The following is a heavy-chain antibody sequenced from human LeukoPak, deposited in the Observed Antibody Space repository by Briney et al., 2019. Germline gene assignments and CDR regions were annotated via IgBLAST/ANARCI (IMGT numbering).Heavy chain of an antibody. CDR1: GFTFSSYW. J-gene: IGHJ5*02. D-gene: IGHD6-25*01. Sequence: GGSLRPSCAASGFTFSSYWMNWARQAPGKGLEWVSAISGSGDDTYYADSVKGRFTISRDNSKNTLYMQMNSLRAEDTAVYYCAKDLSPAAAWGQGTLVTVSS. V-gene: IGHV3-23*01. CDR3: AKDLSPAAA. CDR2: ISGSGDDT.